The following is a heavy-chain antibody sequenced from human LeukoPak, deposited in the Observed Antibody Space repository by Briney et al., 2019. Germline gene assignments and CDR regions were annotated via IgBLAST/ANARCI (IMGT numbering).Heavy chain of an antibody. CDR2: IYTSGST. V-gene: IGHV4-61*02. Sequence: SETLSLTCTVSGGSISSGSYYWSWIRQPAGKGLEWIGRIYTSGSTNYNPSLKSRVTISVDTSKNQFSLKLSSVTAADTAVYYCASTSRLSRLTMATTPNFDYWGQGTPVTVSS. CDR3: ASTSRLSRLTMATTPNFDY. D-gene: IGHD5-24*01. J-gene: IGHJ4*02. CDR1: GGSISSGSYY.